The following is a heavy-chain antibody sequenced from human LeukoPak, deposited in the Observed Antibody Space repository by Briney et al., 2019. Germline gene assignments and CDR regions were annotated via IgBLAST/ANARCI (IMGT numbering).Heavy chain of an antibody. CDR2: ISGSGGST. CDR3: AKEEGGTYYDFWSGYYISDY. V-gene: IGHV3-23*01. Sequence: GGSLRLSCAASGFTFSSYAMSWVRQAPGKGLEWVSAISGSGGSTYYADSVKGRFTISRDNSKNTLYLQMNSLRAEDTAVYYCAKEEGGTYYDFWSGYYISDYWGQGTLVTVSS. CDR1: GFTFSSYA. J-gene: IGHJ4*02. D-gene: IGHD3-3*01.